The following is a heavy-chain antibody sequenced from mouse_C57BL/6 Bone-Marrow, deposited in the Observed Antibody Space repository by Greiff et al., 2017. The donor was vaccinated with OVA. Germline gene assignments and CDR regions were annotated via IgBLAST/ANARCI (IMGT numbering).Heavy chain of an antibody. Sequence: QVTLKVSGPGILQPSQTLRLTCSFSGFSLRTFGMGVVWIRPPSGKGLEWLAHICCDDDPYYNPALKSRLTISKDTSKNQVFLKIANVDTAETATYYCARIGRGDSSGYWFAYWGQGTLVTVSA. J-gene: IGHJ3*01. V-gene: IGHV8-8*01. CDR1: GFSLRTFGMG. CDR2: ICCDDDP. CDR3: ARIGRGDSSGYWFAY. D-gene: IGHD3-2*02.